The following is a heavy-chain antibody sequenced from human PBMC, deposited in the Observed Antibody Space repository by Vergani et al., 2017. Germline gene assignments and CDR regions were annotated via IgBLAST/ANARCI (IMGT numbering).Heavy chain of an antibody. Sequence: DVHLAESGGGFFQPGGSLRLSCSASGFSFNSYWMHWVRQVPGKGLLWVSRIKSDGSITAYAASVKGRFTISRDNAPNTLYLQMNSLRAEDTALYYCAKDHYDFWSGYPNLSPFDLWGRGTLVTVSS. D-gene: IGHD3-3*01. J-gene: IGHJ2*01. CDR2: IKSDGSIT. CDR1: GFSFNSYW. V-gene: IGHV3-74*03. CDR3: AKDHYDFWSGYPNLSPFDL.